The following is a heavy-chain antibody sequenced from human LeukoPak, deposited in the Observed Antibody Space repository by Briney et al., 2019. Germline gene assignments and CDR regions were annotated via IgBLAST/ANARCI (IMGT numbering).Heavy chain of an antibody. D-gene: IGHD2-21*02. J-gene: IGHJ4*02. V-gene: IGHV1-2*02. CDR1: GYTFTSYY. CDR3: ARWYCGGDCYSGYYFDY. CDR2: INPNSGGT. Sequence: ASVKVSCKASGYTFTSYYMHWVRQAPGQGLEWMGWINPNSGGTNYAQKFQGRVTMTRDTSISTAYMELSRLRSDDTAVYYCARWYCGGDCYSGYYFDYWGQGTLVTVSS.